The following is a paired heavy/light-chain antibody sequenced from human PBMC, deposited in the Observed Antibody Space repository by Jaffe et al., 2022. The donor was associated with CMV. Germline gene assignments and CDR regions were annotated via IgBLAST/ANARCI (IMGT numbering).Heavy chain of an antibody. CDR1: GYSLTAYY. Sequence: QVQLVQSGAEVKEPGASVKVSCKASGYSLTAYYIHWVRQAPGQGLEWMGWINPNSGDTNYAQNFQGRVTMARDTSINTAYMDLNRLTSGDTAVYYCARVPSRWTGDPHYFDYWGQGTLVTVSS. J-gene: IGHJ4*02. V-gene: IGHV1-2*02. CDR2: INPNSGDT. CDR3: ARVPSRWTGDPHYFDY. D-gene: IGHD3-9*01.
Light chain of an antibody. CDR1: SSNIGNNY. CDR3: GTWDSSLSAWV. V-gene: IGLV1-51*02. CDR2: ENN. J-gene: IGLJ3*02. Sequence: QSVLTQPPSVSAAPGQKVTISCSGSSSNIGNNYVSWYQQLPGTAPKLLIYENNKRPSGTPDRFSGSKSGTSATLGITGLQTGDEADYYCGTWDSSLSAWVFGGGTKLTVL.